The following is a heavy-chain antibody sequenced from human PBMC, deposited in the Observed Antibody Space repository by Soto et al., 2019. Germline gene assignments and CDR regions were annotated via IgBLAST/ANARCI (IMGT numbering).Heavy chain of an antibody. CDR3: TRVLRLRGSYPYYYGMDV. CDR1: GFTFSNYG. D-gene: IGHD1-26*01. Sequence: PGESLKISCAASGFTFSNYGMHWVRQAPGKGLEWVAVISNDGSNRYYGDSVKGRFTISRDNSKNTMYLQMNSLRGEDTAVYYCTRVLRLRGSYPYYYGMDVWGQGTTVTVSS. CDR2: ISNDGSNR. V-gene: IGHV3-30*03. J-gene: IGHJ6*02.